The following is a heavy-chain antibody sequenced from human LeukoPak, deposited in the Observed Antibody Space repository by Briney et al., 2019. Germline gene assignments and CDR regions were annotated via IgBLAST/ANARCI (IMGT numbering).Heavy chain of an antibody. V-gene: IGHV1-69*05. CDR1: GGTFSSYA. CDR3: ARYYDSDY. D-gene: IGHD3-22*01. Sequence: ASVKVSCKASGGTFSSYAISWVRQAPGQGLEWMGGIIPIFGTANYAQKFQGRVTMTTDTSTSTAYMELRSLRSDDTAVYYCARYYDSDYWGQGTLVTVSS. J-gene: IGHJ4*02. CDR2: IIPIFGTA.